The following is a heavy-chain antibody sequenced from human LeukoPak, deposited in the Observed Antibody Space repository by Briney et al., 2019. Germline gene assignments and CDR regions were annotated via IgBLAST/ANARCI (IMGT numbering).Heavy chain of an antibody. CDR3: ARAAYTLGGGYYPDDY. Sequence: ASVKVSCKASGYTFTSYYMHWVRQAPGQGLEWMGIINPNSGGTNYAQKFQGRVTMTRDTSISTAYMELSRLRSDDTAVYYCARAAYTLGGGYYPDDYWGQGTLVTVSS. V-gene: IGHV1-2*02. CDR2: INPNSGGT. D-gene: IGHD3-22*01. J-gene: IGHJ4*02. CDR1: GYTFTSYY.